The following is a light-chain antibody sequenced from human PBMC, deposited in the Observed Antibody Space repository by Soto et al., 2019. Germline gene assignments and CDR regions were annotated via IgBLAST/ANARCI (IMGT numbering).Light chain of an antibody. CDR1: SGHSSYI. J-gene: IGLJ3*02. CDR3: ETWDSNPRV. CDR2: LEGSGSY. Sequence: SWAQSALGSSVTLTCTLSSGHSSYIIAWHQQQPGKAPRYLMKLEGSGSYNKGSGVPDRFSGSSSGADRYLTISNLQFEDEADYYCETWDSNPRVFGGGTKLTVL. V-gene: IGLV4-60*02.